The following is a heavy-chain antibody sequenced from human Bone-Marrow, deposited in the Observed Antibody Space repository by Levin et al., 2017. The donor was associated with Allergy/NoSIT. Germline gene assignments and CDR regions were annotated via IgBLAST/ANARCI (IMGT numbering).Heavy chain of an antibody. Sequence: SETLSLTCAVSGGSISSGGYSWSWIRQAPGKGLEWIGYIYYSGSTDYNPSLKSRVTISLDWSKNEFSLTVSSVTAADTAVYYCARGKIFPYYYMEVWGQGTTVTVSS. CDR2: IYYSGST. CDR3: ARGKIFPYYYMEV. V-gene: IGHV4-30-2*01. J-gene: IGHJ6*03. D-gene: IGHD3-3*01. CDR1: GGSISSGGYS.